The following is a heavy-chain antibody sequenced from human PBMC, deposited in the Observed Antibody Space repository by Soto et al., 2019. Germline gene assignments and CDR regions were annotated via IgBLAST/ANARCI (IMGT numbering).Heavy chain of an antibody. Sequence: SETLSHTCTVSDGSISSGGYYWSWIRQHPGKGQEWIGYIYYSGSTYYNPSLKSRVTISVDTSKNQFSLKLSSVTAADTAVYYCARGRKYCSSTSCYLDWFDPWGQGTLVTVSS. CDR3: ARGRKYCSSTSCYLDWFDP. D-gene: IGHD2-2*01. CDR1: DGSISSGGYY. J-gene: IGHJ5*02. CDR2: IYYSGST. V-gene: IGHV4-31*03.